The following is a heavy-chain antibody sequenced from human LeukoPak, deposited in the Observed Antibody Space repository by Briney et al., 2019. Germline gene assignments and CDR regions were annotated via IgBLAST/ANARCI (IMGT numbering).Heavy chain of an antibody. CDR3: SSSSDIVLVPSASPIPWFDP. D-gene: IGHD2-2*01. J-gene: IGHJ5*02. V-gene: IGHV4-34*01. CDR1: GGSFSGYY. Sequence: SETLSLTCAVYGGSFSGYYWSWIRQPPGKGLEWIGEINHSGSTNYNPSLKSRVTISVDTSNNQFSLKLSSVTAADTAVYYCSSSSDIVLVPSASPIPWFDPWGQGTLVTVSS. CDR2: INHSGST.